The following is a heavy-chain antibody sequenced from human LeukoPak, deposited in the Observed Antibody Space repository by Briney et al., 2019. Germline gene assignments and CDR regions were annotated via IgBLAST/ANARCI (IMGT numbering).Heavy chain of an antibody. CDR2: IYYSGST. J-gene: IGHJ4*02. CDR1: GGSISSGGYY. Sequence: SETLSLTCTVSGGSISSGGYYWSWIRQHPGKGREWIGYIYYSGSTYYNPSLKSRGTISVDTSKNQFSLKLSSVTAADTAVYYCARGRDYYDSSGYYDYWGQGTLVTVSS. V-gene: IGHV4-31*03. CDR3: ARGRDYYDSSGYYDY. D-gene: IGHD3-22*01.